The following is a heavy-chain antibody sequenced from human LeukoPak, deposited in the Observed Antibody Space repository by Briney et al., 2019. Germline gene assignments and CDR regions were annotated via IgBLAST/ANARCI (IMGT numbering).Heavy chain of an antibody. V-gene: IGHV3-23*05. J-gene: IGHJ3*01. CDR1: GFTFNDNV. CDR2: ITGKSSGT. Sequence: PGGSLRLSCSASGFTFNDNVMSWVRQAPGKGLEWVSSITGKSSGTFSADSVKGRFTISRDNSKNTLFLQMDSLRADDTAMYYCAISRDPLQLWLPDYDVWGQGTMVTVSS. D-gene: IGHD5-18*01. CDR3: AISRDPLQLWLPDYDV.